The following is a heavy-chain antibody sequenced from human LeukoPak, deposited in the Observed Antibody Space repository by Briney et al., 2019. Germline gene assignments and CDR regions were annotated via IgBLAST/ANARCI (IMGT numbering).Heavy chain of an antibody. V-gene: IGHV3-7*01. CDR1: GFTFSNYW. J-gene: IGHJ4*01. Sequence: GGSLRLSCAASGFTFSNYWMSWVRQAPGKGLEWVAHINMDGGETYYVDSVKGRFTISRDNAKNSLYLQMNRLRVEDTAVYYCARDKVTYWGQRTLVTVSS. CDR3: ARDKVTY. CDR2: INMDGGET.